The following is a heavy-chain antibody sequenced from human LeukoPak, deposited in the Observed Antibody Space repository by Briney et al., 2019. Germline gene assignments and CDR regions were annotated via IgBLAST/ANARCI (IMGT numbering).Heavy chain of an antibody. CDR3: ARSLRVRGVPDYMDV. CDR2: IYKNAIT. CDR1: GFTVSSNY. Sequence: GGSLRLSCAASGFTVSSNYMTWVRQAPGKGLEWVSVIYKNAITYYADTVKGRFPISRDNYKHMLYLQMNSLGAEDTAVYYCARSLRVRGVPDYMDVWGKGTTVTISS. V-gene: IGHV3-53*01. J-gene: IGHJ6*03. D-gene: IGHD3-10*01.